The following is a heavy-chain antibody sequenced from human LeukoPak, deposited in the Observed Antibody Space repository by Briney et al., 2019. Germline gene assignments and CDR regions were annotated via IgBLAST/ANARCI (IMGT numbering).Heavy chain of an antibody. J-gene: IGHJ4*02. CDR3: ARGEGSPEVSFDY. CDR1: GGSFSGYY. V-gene: IGHV4-34*01. D-gene: IGHD1-14*01. CDR2: ISHSGST. Sequence: PSETLSLTCAVYGGSFSGYYWSWIRQPPGKGLEWIGEISHSGSTNYNPSLKSRVTISVDTSKNQFSLKLSSVTAADTAVYYCARGEGSPEVSFDYWGQGTLVTVSS.